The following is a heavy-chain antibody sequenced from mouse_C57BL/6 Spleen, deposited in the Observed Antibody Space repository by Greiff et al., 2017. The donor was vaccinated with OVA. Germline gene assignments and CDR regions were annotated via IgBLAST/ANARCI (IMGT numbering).Heavy chain of an antibody. CDR3: ARPAQATGGYAMDY. CDR2: IDPSDSYT. D-gene: IGHD3-2*02. J-gene: IGHJ4*01. Sequence: QVQLQQPGAELVKPGASVKLSCKASGYTFTSYWMQWVKQRPGQGLEWIGEIDPSDSYTNYNQKFKGKATLTANTSSSTAYMELSSLTSEDSAVYDCARPAQATGGYAMDYWGQGTSVTVSS. V-gene: IGHV1-50*01. CDR1: GYTFTSYW.